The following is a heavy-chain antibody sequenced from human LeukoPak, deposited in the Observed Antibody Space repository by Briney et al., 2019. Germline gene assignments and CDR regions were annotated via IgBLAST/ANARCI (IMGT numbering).Heavy chain of an antibody. CDR1: GGSISSYY. D-gene: IGHD6-19*01. J-gene: IGHJ4*02. Sequence: SETLSLTCTVSGGSISSYYWSWIRQPPGKGLEWIGYIYYSGSTNYSPSLKSRVTISVDTSKNQFSLKLSSVTAADTAVYYCAVSRVAGFFDYWGQGTLVTVSS. CDR2: IYYSGST. CDR3: AVSRVAGFFDY. V-gene: IGHV4-59*08.